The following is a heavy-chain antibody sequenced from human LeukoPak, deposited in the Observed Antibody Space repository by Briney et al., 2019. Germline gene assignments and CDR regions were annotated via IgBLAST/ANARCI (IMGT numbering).Heavy chain of an antibody. CDR1: GYSFTSYW. D-gene: IGHD3-22*01. J-gene: IGHJ4*02. CDR3: ARGDYYYDSSGYYYDY. CDR2: IYPGDSDA. V-gene: IGHV5-51*01. Sequence: GESLKISCKGSGYSFTSYWIGWVRQMPGKGLEWMGIIYPGDSDARYSPSFQGQVTISADKSISTAYLQWSSLKASDTAMYYCARGDYYYDSSGYYYDYWGQGTLVTVSS.